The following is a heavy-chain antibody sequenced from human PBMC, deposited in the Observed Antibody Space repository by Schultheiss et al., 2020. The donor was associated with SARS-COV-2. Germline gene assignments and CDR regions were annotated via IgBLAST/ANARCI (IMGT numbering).Heavy chain of an antibody. V-gene: IGHV3-30*04. CDR2: IAYDGSNK. Sequence: GGSLRLSCAASGFTFGSYAMHWVRQAPGRGLQWVALIAYDGSNKYYADSVKGRFIISRDNSNNTVYLQMNSLRPEDTAVYYCARDWDYYDSRINAFDIWGQGTMVTVSS. D-gene: IGHD3-22*01. J-gene: IGHJ3*02. CDR3: ARDWDYYDSRINAFDI. CDR1: GFTFGSYA.